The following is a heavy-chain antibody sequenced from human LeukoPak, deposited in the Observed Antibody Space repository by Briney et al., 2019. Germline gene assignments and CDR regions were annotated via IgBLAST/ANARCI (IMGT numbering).Heavy chain of an antibody. D-gene: IGHD3-16*02. CDR3: ASHYSSGSYRYTGSFDS. V-gene: IGHV4-34*01. J-gene: IGHJ4*02. Sequence: TLSLTCAVYGGSFSDYYWSWIRQPPGKGLEWTGEINPSGTTNYSTSLKSRVSISVDTSKNQFSLKLNSVTAADVAMYYCASHYSSGSYRYTGSFDSWGQG. CDR2: INPSGTT. CDR1: GGSFSDYY.